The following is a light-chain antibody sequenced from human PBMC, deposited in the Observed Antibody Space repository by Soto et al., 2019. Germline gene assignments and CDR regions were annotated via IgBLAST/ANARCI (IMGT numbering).Light chain of an antibody. CDR3: QHYNNYPFT. V-gene: IGKV1-5*01. CDR1: QGSSTW. J-gene: IGKJ3*01. CDR2: DAS. Sequence: DIQMTQSPSTLSASVGDRVTITCRASQGSSTWLAWYHQIPGEAPKVLIYDASSLESGVPSRFSGSGSETEFTLTISGEQPDDFATYYCQHYNNYPFTYGHGNKVDIK.